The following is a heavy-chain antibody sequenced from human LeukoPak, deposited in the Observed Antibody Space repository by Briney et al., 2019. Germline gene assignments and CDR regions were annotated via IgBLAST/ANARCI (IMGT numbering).Heavy chain of an antibody. CDR1: GFTFSSYG. J-gene: IGHJ6*04. V-gene: IGHV3-30*18. Sequence: GGSLRLSCAASGFTFSSYGMHWVRQAPGKGLEWVAVISHDGSNKYYADSVKGRFTISRDNSKNTLYLQMNSLRAEDTAVYYCAKAASGFGYYYGMDVWGKGTTVTVSS. CDR3: AKAASGFGYYYGMDV. CDR2: ISHDGSNK. D-gene: IGHD3-3*01.